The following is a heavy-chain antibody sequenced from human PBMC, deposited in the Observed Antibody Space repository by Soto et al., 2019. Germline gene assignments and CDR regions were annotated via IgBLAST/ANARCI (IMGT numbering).Heavy chain of an antibody. CDR3: AHRLTLNSDWNYGRFDS. D-gene: IGHD1-7*01. CDR1: GFSLNTYGVG. V-gene: IGHV2-5*02. CDR2: IYWDDDK. J-gene: IGHJ4*02. Sequence: QITLKESGPTLVKPTQTLTLTCTFSGFSLNTYGVGVGWIRQPPGKALEWLALIYWDDDKRHNPSLRSRLTITKDPSENQVVLTMANVDPVDTATYYCAHRLTLNSDWNYGRFDSWGQGTLVTVSS.